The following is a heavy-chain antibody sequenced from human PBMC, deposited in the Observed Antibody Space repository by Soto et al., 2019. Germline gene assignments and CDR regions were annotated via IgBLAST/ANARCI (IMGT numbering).Heavy chain of an antibody. CDR1: GGTFSSYT. V-gene: IGHV1-69*02. CDR3: AVSVVLRFLEWLPNNMANDIVDY. J-gene: IGHJ4*02. D-gene: IGHD3-3*01. Sequence: QVQLVQSGAEVKKPGSSVKVSCKASGGTFSSYTISWVRQAPGQGLGWMGSIIPILGIANYAQKFQGRVTITADKSTSTAYMELSSLRSEDTAVYYCAVSVVLRFLEWLPNNMANDIVDYWGQGTLGTVSS. CDR2: IIPILGIA.